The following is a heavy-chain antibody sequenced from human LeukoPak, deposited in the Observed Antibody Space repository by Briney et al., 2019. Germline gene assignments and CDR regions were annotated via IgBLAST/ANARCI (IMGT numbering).Heavy chain of an antibody. CDR1: GLTFSSYG. V-gene: IGHV3-30*03. J-gene: IGHJ4*02. Sequence: GRSLRLSCAASGLTFSSYGMHWVRQAPGKGLEWVAVISYDGSNKYYADSVKGRFTISRDNSKNTLYLQMNSLRAEDTAVYYCAREMHGMVRGVLDYWGQGTLVTVSS. CDR3: AREMHGMVRGVLDY. D-gene: IGHD3-10*01. CDR2: ISYDGSNK.